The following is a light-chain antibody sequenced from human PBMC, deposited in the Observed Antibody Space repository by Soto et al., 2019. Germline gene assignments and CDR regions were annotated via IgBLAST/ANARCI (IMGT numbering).Light chain of an antibody. Sequence: DIQMTQSPSSLSASIGDRVTITCRASQSIGNRLAWYQRKPGKAPKVLIYDASYLESGVPSRFRGSGSGTEFILTISSLQPDDFATYYCQHYGGMWTFGQGTKVDI. CDR3: QHYGGMWT. J-gene: IGKJ1*01. CDR1: QSIGNR. CDR2: DAS. V-gene: IGKV1-5*01.